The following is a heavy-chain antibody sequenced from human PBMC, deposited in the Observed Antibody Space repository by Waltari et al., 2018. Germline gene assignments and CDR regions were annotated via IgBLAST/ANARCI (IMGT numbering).Heavy chain of an antibody. D-gene: IGHD3-16*01. V-gene: IGHV3-7*03. J-gene: IGHJ4*02. CDR2: MKQDGSAK. Sequence: EVQLVESGGGLVQPGGSLRFSCVASGFTFSDFWMTWVRQAPEEGRECVATMKQDGSAKLYVESVRGRFTVSRDNAKKSLFLQMNSLRAEDTAVYYCAGVAWGLGQDNWGQGTLVTVSS. CDR1: GFTFSDFW. CDR3: AGVAWGLGQDN.